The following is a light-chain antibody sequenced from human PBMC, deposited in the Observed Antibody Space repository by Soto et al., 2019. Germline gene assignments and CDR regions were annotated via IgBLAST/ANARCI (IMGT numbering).Light chain of an antibody. Sequence: NFMLTQPHSVSVSPGKTVTISCTGSSGSIASNYVQWYQQRPGSAPTTVIYEDNQRPSGVPDRFSGSIDSSSNSASLTISGLKTEDEADYYCQSYGVVFGGGTKLTVL. CDR3: QSYGVV. V-gene: IGLV6-57*02. CDR1: SGSIASNY. J-gene: IGLJ2*01. CDR2: EDN.